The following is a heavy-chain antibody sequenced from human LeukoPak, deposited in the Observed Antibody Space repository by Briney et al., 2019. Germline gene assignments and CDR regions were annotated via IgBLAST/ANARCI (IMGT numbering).Heavy chain of an antibody. J-gene: IGHJ3*02. D-gene: IGHD6-13*01. CDR2: INPNSGGT. CDR1: GYTFTGYY. Sequence: ASVKVSCKASGYTFTGYYMHWVRQAPGQRLEWMGWINPNSGGTNYAQKFQGRVTMTRDTSISTAYMELSSLRSEDTAVYYCARGVSSSWSSRGAFDIWGQGTMVTVSS. CDR3: ARGVSSSWSSRGAFDI. V-gene: IGHV1-2*02.